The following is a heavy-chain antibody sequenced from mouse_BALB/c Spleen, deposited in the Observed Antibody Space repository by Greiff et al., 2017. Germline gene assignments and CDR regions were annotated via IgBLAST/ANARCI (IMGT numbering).Heavy chain of an antibody. CDR3: ARSELLRLQFAY. J-gene: IGHJ3*01. V-gene: IGHV1-69*01. CDR2: IDTSDSYT. CDR1: GYTFTDYW. Sequence: QVQLQQPGAELVMPGASVKMSCKASGYTFTDYWMHWVKQRPGQGLEWIGAIDTSDSYTSYNQKFKGKATLTVDESSSTAYMQLSSLTSEDSAVYYWARSELLRLQFAYWGQGTLVTVSA. D-gene: IGHD1-2*01.